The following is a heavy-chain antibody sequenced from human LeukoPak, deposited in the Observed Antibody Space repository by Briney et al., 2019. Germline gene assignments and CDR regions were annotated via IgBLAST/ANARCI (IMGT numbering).Heavy chain of an antibody. CDR1: GFTFSSYG. D-gene: IGHD4-17*01. CDR3: ARGGYGDYGYYYGMDD. V-gene: IGHV3-33*01. J-gene: IGHJ6*02. Sequence: PGGSLRLSCAASGFTFSSYGMHWVRQAPGKGLEWVAVIWYDGSNKYYADSVKGRFTISRDNSKNTLYLQMNSLRAEDTAVYYCARGGYGDYGYYYGMDDWGQGTTVTVSS. CDR2: IWYDGSNK.